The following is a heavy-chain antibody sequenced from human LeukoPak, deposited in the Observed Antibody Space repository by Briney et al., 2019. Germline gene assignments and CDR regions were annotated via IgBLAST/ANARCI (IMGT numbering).Heavy chain of an antibody. J-gene: IGHJ4*02. CDR2: IYYSGST. CDR3: ARDGGRGTFDY. Sequence: PSETLSLTCAVYGGSFSSYYWSWIRQPPGKGLEWIGYIYYSGSTNYNPSLKGRVTISVDTSKNQFSLKLSSVTAADTAVYYCARDGGRGTFDYWGQGTLVTVSS. V-gene: IGHV4-59*01. D-gene: IGHD3-10*01. CDR1: GGSFSSYY.